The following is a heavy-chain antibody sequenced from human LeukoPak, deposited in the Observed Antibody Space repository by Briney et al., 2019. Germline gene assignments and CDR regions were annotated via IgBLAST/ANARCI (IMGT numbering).Heavy chain of an antibody. V-gene: IGHV4-39*01. CDR3: ANLGYYNYGMDV. J-gene: IGHJ6*02. Sequence: SETLSLTCTVSGGSISITTYYWGWIRQPPGKGLEWIGTIYFSGSTYYNPSLKRRVTIPVNTSNNQFFLTMSSVTDADTAVYYCANLGYYNYGMDVWGQGTTVTVSS. CDR2: IYFSGST. CDR1: GGSISITTYY.